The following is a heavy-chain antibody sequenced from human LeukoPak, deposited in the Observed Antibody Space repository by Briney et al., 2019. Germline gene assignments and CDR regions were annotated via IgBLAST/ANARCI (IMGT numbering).Heavy chain of an antibody. D-gene: IGHD3-22*01. CDR1: GGTFSSYA. CDR2: IIPIFGTA. J-gene: IGHJ4*02. CDR3: ARVYYHDSSDYYFPPDY. Sequence: ASVKVSCKASGGTFSSYAISWVRQAPGQGLEWMGGIIPIFGTANYAQKFQGRVTITADKSTSTAYMELSSLRSEDTAVYYCARVYYHDSSDYYFPPDYWGQGTLVTVSS. V-gene: IGHV1-69*06.